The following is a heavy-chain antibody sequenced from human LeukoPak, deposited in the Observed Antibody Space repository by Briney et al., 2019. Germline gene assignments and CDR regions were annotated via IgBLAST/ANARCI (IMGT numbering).Heavy chain of an antibody. Sequence: ASVKVSCKASGYTFTSYGISWVRQAPGQGLEWMGWISAYNGNTNYAQKLQGRVTMTTDTSTSTAYVELRSLRSDDTAVYYCARVRGYSYGYHNYYFDYWGQGTLVTVSS. D-gene: IGHD5-18*01. J-gene: IGHJ4*02. CDR3: ARVRGYSYGYHNYYFDY. CDR2: ISAYNGNT. V-gene: IGHV1-18*01. CDR1: GYTFTSYG.